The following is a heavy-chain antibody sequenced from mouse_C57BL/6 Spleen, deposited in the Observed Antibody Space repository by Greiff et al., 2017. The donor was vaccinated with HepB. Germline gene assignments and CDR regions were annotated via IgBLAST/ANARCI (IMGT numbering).Heavy chain of an antibody. V-gene: IGHV1-50*01. J-gene: IGHJ2*01. D-gene: IGHD4-1*01. CDR3: STGTEDY. CDR1: GYTFTSYW. CDR2: IDPSDSYT. Sequence: VQLQQSGAELVKPGASVKLSCKASGYTFTSYWMQWVKQRPGQGLECIGEIDPSDSYTNYNQKFKGKATLTVDTSSSTAYMQLSSLTSEDSAVYYCSTGTEDYWGQGTTLTVSS.